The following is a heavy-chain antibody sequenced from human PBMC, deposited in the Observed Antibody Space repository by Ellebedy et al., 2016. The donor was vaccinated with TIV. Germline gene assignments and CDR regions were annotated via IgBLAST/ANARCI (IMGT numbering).Heavy chain of an antibody. Sequence: GGSLRLSCAASGFSFSSYAMSWVRQAPGKGLEWVSSIDHGGGNTYYADSVNGRFTISRDNSKNTLYLQVSSLRAEDTAVYYRARYFDWLSLMHYFDYWGQGTLVTVSP. V-gene: IGHV3-23*01. CDR3: ARYFDWLSLMHYFDY. CDR2: IDHGGGNT. CDR1: GFSFSSYA. D-gene: IGHD3-9*01. J-gene: IGHJ4*02.